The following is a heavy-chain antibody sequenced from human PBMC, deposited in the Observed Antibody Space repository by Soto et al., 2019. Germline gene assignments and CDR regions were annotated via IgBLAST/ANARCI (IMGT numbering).Heavy chain of an antibody. CDR2: IKPGTSDI. Sequence: VDSLKVSCEFFGYNFFGALIFCVRQMPGKGLEWMGLIKPGTSDIRYSPPFRGQVTISADEAVTTAYLQWSGLKASDSAMYYCARQNSFICDSWGQATLVTVSS. V-gene: IGHV5-51*01. CDR1: GYNFFGAL. CDR3: ARQNSFICDS. D-gene: IGHD5-18*01. J-gene: IGHJ4*02.